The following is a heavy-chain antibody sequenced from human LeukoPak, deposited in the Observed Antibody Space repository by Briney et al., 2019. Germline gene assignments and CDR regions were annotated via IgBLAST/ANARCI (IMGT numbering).Heavy chain of an antibody. CDR2: INHSGST. D-gene: IGHD1-7*01. CDR1: GGSFSGYY. CDR3: AREPMELRHYFDY. Sequence: SETLSLTCAVYGGSFSGYYWSWIRQPPGEGLEWMGEINHSGSTNYNPSLKSRVTISVDTSKNQFSLKLSSVTAADTAVYYCAREPMELRHYFDYWGQGTLVTVSS. V-gene: IGHV4-34*01. J-gene: IGHJ4*02.